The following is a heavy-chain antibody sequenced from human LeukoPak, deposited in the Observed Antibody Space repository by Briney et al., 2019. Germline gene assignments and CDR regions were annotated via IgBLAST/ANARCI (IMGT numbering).Heavy chain of an antibody. D-gene: IGHD5-18*01. CDR1: GYTFSSYG. V-gene: IGHV1-18*01. Sequence: ASVKVSCKASGYTFSSYGIGWVRQAPRQGLEWMGWITAGNGNTNYAQKVQGRVTMTTDTSTSTAYMELRSLRSGDTAVYFCARDLARGYSYGYNAFDIWGQGTMVTVSS. CDR2: ITAGNGNT. CDR3: ARDLARGYSYGYNAFDI. J-gene: IGHJ3*02.